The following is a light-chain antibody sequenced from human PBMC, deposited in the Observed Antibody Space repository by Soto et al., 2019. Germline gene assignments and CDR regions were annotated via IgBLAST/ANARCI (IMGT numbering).Light chain of an antibody. CDR1: SSDVATYNL. V-gene: IGLV2-23*02. CDR3: CSRV. CDR2: EVT. J-gene: IGLJ3*02. Sequence: QSALTQPASVSGSPGQSITISCTGTSSDVATYNLVSWYQQRPGTAPQLIIYEVTKRHSGVSTRFSGSQSGNTASLTISGLQADDEADYYCCSRVFGGGTKVTVL.